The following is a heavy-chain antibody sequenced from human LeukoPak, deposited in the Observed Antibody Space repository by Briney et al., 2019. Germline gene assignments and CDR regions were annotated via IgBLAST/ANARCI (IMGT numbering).Heavy chain of an antibody. Sequence: SETLSLTCTVSGGSISTSNYYWGWIRQPPGKGLEWIGYIYYSGSTNYNPSLKSRVTISVDTSKNQFSLKLSSVTAADTAVYYCARGYSSVNWFDPWGQGTLVTVSS. CDR3: ARGYSSVNWFDP. D-gene: IGHD6-25*01. CDR1: GGSISTSNYY. CDR2: IYYSGST. V-gene: IGHV4-61*05. J-gene: IGHJ5*02.